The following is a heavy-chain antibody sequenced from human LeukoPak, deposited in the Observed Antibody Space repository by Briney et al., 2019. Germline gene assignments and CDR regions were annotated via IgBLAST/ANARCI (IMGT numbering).Heavy chain of an antibody. Sequence: PGGSLRLSCADSGFTFSSYEMNWVRQAPGKGVEWVSYISSSGSTIYYADSVKGRFTISRDNAKNSLYLQMNSLRAEDTAVYYCARTTEGGYTYGYFYYYYMDVWGKGTTVTISS. CDR3: ARTTEGGYTYGYFYYYYMDV. V-gene: IGHV3-48*03. D-gene: IGHD5-18*01. CDR1: GFTFSSYE. CDR2: ISSSGSTI. J-gene: IGHJ6*03.